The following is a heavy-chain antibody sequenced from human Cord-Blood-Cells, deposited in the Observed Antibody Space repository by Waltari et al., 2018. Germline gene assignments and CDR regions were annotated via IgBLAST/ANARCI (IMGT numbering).Heavy chain of an antibody. V-gene: IGHV3-15*01. J-gene: IGHJ5*02. CDR1: GFPFSNAW. Sequence: EVQLVESGGGLVKPGGSLRLSCAASGFPFSNAWMSWVRQAPGKGLEWVGRIKSKTDGGTTDYAAPVKGRFTISRDDSKNTLYLQMNSLKTEDTAVYYCTTAGGITGTTPFDPWGQGTLVTVSS. CDR3: TTAGGITGTTPFDP. CDR2: IKSKTDGGTT. D-gene: IGHD1-7*01.